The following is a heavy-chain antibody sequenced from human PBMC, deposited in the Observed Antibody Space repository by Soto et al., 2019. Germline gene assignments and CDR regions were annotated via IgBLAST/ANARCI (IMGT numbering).Heavy chain of an antibody. CDR1: GYTFNSYG. V-gene: IGHV1-18*01. Sequence: QVQLVQSGGEVKKPGASVRVSCKASGYTFNSYGISWVRQAPGQGLEWMGWLNTYNGNTNYAQKFQGRVSMSTDTSASTAYLDLRSLGSDDTAVYYCARDVLDSTSGDRRFDPWGQGTLVTVSS. J-gene: IGHJ5*02. D-gene: IGHD6-6*01. CDR2: LNTYNGNT. CDR3: ARDVLDSTSGDRRFDP.